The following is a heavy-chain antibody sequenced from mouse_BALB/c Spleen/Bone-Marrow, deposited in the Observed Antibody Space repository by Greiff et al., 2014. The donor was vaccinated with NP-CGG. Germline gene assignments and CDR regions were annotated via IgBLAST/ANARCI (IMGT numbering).Heavy chain of an antibody. CDR2: IDPANGNT. Sequence: EVKLQESGAELVKPGASVKLSCTASGFNIKDTYMHWVKQRPEQGLEWIGRIDPANGNTKYDPKFQGKATITADTSSNTAYLQLXXXXXVDTAVYYCARYYYGSSYFDYWGQGTTLTVSS. J-gene: IGHJ2*01. D-gene: IGHD1-1*01. CDR3: ARYYYGSSYFDY. V-gene: IGHV14-3*02. CDR1: GFNIKDTY.